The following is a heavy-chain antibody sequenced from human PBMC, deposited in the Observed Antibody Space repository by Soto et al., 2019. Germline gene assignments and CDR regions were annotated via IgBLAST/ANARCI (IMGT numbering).Heavy chain of an antibody. CDR1: GFIFSDYY. J-gene: IGHJ6*02. D-gene: IGHD3-3*01. V-gene: IGHV3-11*01. CDR3: XXXXXXXXFGVISMSKGLDV. CDR2: SSNRDRST. Sequence: QVQLVESGGGLVKPGGSLRLSCAASGFIFSDYYMTWIRQAPGKGXEWLSCSSNRDRSTYYADSVKDRFVVSKDNAKNLVYLQMNSLRAXXXAVXXXXXXXXXXXFGVISMSKGLDVWGQGTTVTVSS.